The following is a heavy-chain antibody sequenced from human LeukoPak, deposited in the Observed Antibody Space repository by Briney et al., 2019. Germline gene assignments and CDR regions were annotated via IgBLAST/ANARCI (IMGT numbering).Heavy chain of an antibody. CDR3: ASPDPGITGSSGRSNYYYYYGMDV. V-gene: IGHV1-69*04. J-gene: IGHJ6*02. Sequence: GASVKVSCKASGGTFSSYAISWVRQAPGQGLEWMGRTIPIFGIAKYAQKFQGRVTITADKSTSTAYMELSSLRSEDTAAYYCASPDPGITGSSGRSNYYYYYGMDVWGQGTTVTVSS. D-gene: IGHD1-20*01. CDR1: GGTFSSYA. CDR2: TIPIFGIA.